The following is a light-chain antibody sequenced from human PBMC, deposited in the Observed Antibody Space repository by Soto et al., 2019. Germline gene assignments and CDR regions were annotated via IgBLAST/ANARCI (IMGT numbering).Light chain of an antibody. CDR1: QSISSY. Sequence: DIQMTQSPSSLSASVVERVTITCRASQSISSYLNWYQQKPGKAPKLLIYAASSLQSGVPSRFSGSGSGTDFTLTISSLQPEDFATYYCQQSYSTRLTFGGGTKVDIK. V-gene: IGKV1-39*01. J-gene: IGKJ4*01. CDR2: AAS. CDR3: QQSYSTRLT.